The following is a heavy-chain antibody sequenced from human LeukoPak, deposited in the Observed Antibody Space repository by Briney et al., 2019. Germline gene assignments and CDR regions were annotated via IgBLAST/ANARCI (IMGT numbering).Heavy chain of an antibody. CDR1: GFTFSSYA. J-gene: IGHJ5*02. CDR2: ISGSGGST. CDR3: AKVERGYSYGIGYNWFDP. V-gene: IGHV3-23*01. D-gene: IGHD5-18*01. Sequence: PGGSLRLSCAASGFTFSSYAMSWVRQAPGKGLEWVSAISGSGGSTYYADSVKGRFTISRDNSKNTLHLQMNSLRAEDTAVYYCAKVERGYSYGIGYNWFDPWGQGTLVTVSS.